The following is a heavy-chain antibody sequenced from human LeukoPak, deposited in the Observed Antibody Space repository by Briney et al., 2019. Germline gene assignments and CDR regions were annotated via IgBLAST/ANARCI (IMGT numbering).Heavy chain of an antibody. Sequence: ASVKVSCKASGYTFTSYGISWVRQAPGQGLEWMGWISVYNGNTNYAQKLQGRVSMTTDTSTSTASMELTSLRSDDTAVYYCAGSLTTVTTFDYWGQGTLVTVSS. CDR1: GYTFTSYG. CDR2: ISVYNGNT. J-gene: IGHJ4*02. V-gene: IGHV1-18*01. CDR3: AGSLTTVTTFDY. D-gene: IGHD4-17*01.